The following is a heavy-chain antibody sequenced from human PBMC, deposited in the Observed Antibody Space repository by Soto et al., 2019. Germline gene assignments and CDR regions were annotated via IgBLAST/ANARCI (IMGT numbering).Heavy chain of an antibody. V-gene: IGHV3-7*01. J-gene: IGHJ6*03. Sequence: GGSLRLSCAASGFTFSSYWMSWVRQAPGKGLEWVANIKQDGSEKYYVDSVKGRFTISRENAKNSLYLQMNSLRAEETAVYYCARRGSREYSGYDYRRYYYYYMDVWGKGTTVTVSS. D-gene: IGHD5-12*01. CDR3: ARRGSREYSGYDYRRYYYYYMDV. CDR2: IKQDGSEK. CDR1: GFTFSSYW.